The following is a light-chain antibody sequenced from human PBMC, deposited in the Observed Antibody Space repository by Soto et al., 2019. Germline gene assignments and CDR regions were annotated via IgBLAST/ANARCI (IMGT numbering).Light chain of an antibody. Sequence: DIQMTQSPSSLSASVLYMVTITFRASQSISNYLNLYQQKPGRAPKLLIYAASNLQSGVPSRFSGSGSGTDFSLIITNLQPEDFATYYCRKSYTPPLNFGGGTKVDIK. CDR2: AAS. J-gene: IGKJ4*01. CDR3: RKSYTPPLN. CDR1: QSISNY. V-gene: IGKV1-39*01.